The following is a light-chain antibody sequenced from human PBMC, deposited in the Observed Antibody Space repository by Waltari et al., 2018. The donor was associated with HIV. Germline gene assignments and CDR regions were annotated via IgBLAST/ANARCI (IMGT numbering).Light chain of an antibody. J-gene: IGLJ3*02. V-gene: IGLV3-21*04. CDR3: QVWDSSSDHWV. CDR1: NLERNR. CDR2: YDS. Sequence: SNVLTQPPSVSVAPGTTARITCGGHNLERNRVHWYQQKPGQAPLLDLSYDSDRPSGIPERFSGSNSGNTATLTISRVEVGDEADYYCQVWDSSSDHWVFGGGTKLTVL.